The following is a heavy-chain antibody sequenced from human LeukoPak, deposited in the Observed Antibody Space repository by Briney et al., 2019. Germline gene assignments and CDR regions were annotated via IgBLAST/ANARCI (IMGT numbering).Heavy chain of an antibody. D-gene: IGHD6-19*01. CDR1: GGSISSSSYY. V-gene: IGHV4-39*02. J-gene: IGHJ4*02. CDR3: AREMKGDSSGWYENY. CDR2: IYYSGST. Sequence: SETLSLTCTVSGGSISSSSYYWGWIRQPPGKGLEWIGSIYYSGSTYYNPSLKSRVTISVDTSKNQFSLKLSSVTAADTAVYYCAREMKGDSSGWYENYWGQGTLVTVSS.